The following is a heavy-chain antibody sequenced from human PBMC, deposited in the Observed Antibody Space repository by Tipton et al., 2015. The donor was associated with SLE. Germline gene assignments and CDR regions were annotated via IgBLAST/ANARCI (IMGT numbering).Heavy chain of an antibody. J-gene: IGHJ5*02. CDR3: ARASGYSSSWYGVNWFDP. CDR2: IFYSGST. CDR1: GGSISSWSYY. V-gene: IGHV4-39*07. Sequence: TLSLTCTVSGGSISSWSYYWGWIRLPPGKGLEWIGSIFYSGSTYYNPSLKSRVTISVDTSKNQFSLKLSSVTAADTAVYYCARASGYSSSWYGVNWFDPWGQGTLVTVSS. D-gene: IGHD6-13*01.